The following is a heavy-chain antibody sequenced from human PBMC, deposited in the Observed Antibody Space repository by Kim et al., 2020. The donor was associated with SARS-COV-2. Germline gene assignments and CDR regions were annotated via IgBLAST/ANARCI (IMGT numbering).Heavy chain of an antibody. CDR2: INTNTGNP. J-gene: IGHJ6*02. V-gene: IGHV7-4-1*02. CDR1: GYTFTSYA. CDR3: ARVPHQPGIAAAGHILHYYYYGMDV. D-gene: IGHD6-13*01. Sequence: ASVKVSCKASGYTFTSYAMNWVRQAPGQGLEWMGWINTNTGNPTYAQGFTGRFVFSLDTSVSTAYLQISSLKAEDTAVYYCARVPHQPGIAAAGHILHYYYYGMDVWGQGTTVTVSS.